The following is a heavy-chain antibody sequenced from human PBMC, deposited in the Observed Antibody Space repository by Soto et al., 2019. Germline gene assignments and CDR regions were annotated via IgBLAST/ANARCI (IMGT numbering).Heavy chain of an antibody. J-gene: IGHJ6*02. V-gene: IGHV3-30-3*01. D-gene: IGHD6-19*01. CDR2: ISYDGSNK. CDR1: GFTFSSYA. CDR3: ARDNNPPLSPSSVHSYYYYGMDV. Sequence: PGGSLRLSCAASGFTFSSYAMHWVRQAPGKGLEWVAVISYDGSNKYYADSVKGRFTISRDNSKNTLYLQMNSLRAEDTAVYYCARDNNPPLSPSSVHSYYYYGMDVWGQGTTVTVSS.